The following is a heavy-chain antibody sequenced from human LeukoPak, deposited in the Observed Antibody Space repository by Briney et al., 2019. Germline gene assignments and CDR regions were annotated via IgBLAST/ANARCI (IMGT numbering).Heavy chain of an antibody. CDR1: GFTFSSHW. D-gene: IGHD3-16*01. J-gene: IGHJ4*02. V-gene: IGHV3-7*01. CDR2: IWQEGSEK. CDR3: ARDQNLISWGLDYFDY. Sequence: PGGSLTLSCVASGFTFSSHWMSWVRQAPGKGLEWVANIWQEGSEKYYVDSVKGRFTISRGNTRNSLFLHMNSLRAEDTAVYFCARDQNLISWGLDYFDYWGQGTLVTVSS.